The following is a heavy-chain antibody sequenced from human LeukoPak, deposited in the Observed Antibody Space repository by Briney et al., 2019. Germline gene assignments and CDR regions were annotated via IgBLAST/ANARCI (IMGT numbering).Heavy chain of an antibody. V-gene: IGHV3-30*02. J-gene: IGHJ4*02. Sequence: PGGSLRLSCAASGFTFSSYGMHWVRQAPGKGLEWVAFIRYDGSNKYYADSVKGRFTISRDNSKNTLYLQMNSLRAEDTAVYYCAKPRSNYDFWSGHDYWGQGTLVTVSS. CDR3: AKPRSNYDFWSGHDY. CDR2: IRYDGSNK. D-gene: IGHD3-3*01. CDR1: GFTFSSYG.